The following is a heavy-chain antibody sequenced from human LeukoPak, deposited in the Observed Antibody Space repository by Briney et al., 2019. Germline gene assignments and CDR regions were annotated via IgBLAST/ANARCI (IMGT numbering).Heavy chain of an antibody. CDR2: IKQDGSEK. J-gene: IGHJ6*03. CDR3: ARARNYDFWSGPLGFYYYMDV. D-gene: IGHD3-3*01. CDR1: GFTFSSYW. Sequence: PGGSLRLSCAASGFTFSSYWMSWVRQAPGDGLEWVANIKQDGSEKYYVDSVKGRFTISRDNAKNSLYLQMNSLRAEDTAVYYCARARNYDFWSGPLGFYYYMDVWGKGTTATVSS. V-gene: IGHV3-7*03.